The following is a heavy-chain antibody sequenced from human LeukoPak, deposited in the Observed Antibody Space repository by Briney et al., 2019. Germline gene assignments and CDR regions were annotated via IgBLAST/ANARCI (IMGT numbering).Heavy chain of an antibody. CDR2: ISGSGGST. CDR3: AKVDAVSSWGAY. Sequence: GGSLRLSCAASGFAFSSYAMSWVRQAPGKGLEWVSAISGSGGSTYYADSVKGRFTISRDNSKNTLYLQMNSLRAEDTAVYYCAKVDAVSSWGAYWGQGTLVTVSS. CDR1: GFAFSSYA. V-gene: IGHV3-23*01. J-gene: IGHJ4*02. D-gene: IGHD6-13*01.